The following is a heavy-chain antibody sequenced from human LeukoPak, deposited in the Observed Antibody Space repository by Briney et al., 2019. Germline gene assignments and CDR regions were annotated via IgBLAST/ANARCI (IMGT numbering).Heavy chain of an antibody. D-gene: IGHD1-14*01. CDR1: GFTFSSYG. Sequence: GGSLRLSCAASGFTFSSYGMHRVRQAPGKGLEWVAVIWYDGSNKYYADSVKGRFTISRDNSKNTLYLQMNSLRAEDTAVYCCAKDASATKYYYYYMDVWGKGTTVTVSS. J-gene: IGHJ6*03. V-gene: IGHV3-33*06. CDR3: AKDASATKYYYYYMDV. CDR2: IWYDGSNK.